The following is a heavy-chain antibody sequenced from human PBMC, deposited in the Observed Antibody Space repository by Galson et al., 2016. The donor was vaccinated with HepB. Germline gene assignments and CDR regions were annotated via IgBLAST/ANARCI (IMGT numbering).Heavy chain of an antibody. CDR2: ISGRGGTP. V-gene: IGHV3-23*01. D-gene: IGHD4-23*01. Sequence: SLRLSCAASGFTFSTYAMSWVRQAPGKGLECVSGISGRGGTPSYADSVKGRFTISRDNSKNTLFLQMNSLRAEDTAVYYCAKTLYGGNSDWGQGTLVTVSS. J-gene: IGHJ4*02. CDR3: AKTLYGGNSD. CDR1: GFTFSTYA.